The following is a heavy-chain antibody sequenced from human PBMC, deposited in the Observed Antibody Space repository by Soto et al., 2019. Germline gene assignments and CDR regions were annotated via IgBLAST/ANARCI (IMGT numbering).Heavy chain of an antibody. J-gene: IGHJ4*02. V-gene: IGHV4-30-2*01. CDR3: ARGQVPVAGSASTFDY. CDR2: IYHSGST. CDR1: GGTISSGGYS. Sequence: SETLSLTCAVSGGTISSGGYSWSWIRQPPGKGLEWIGYIYHSGSTYYNPSLKSRVTISVDRSKNQFSLKLSSVTAADAAVYYCARGQVPVAGSASTFDYWGQGTLVTVSS. D-gene: IGHD6-19*01.